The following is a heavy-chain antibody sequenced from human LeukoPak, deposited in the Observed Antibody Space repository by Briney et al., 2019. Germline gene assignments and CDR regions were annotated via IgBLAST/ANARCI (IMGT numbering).Heavy chain of an antibody. D-gene: IGHD1-26*01. J-gene: IGHJ4*02. V-gene: IGHV1-2*02. CDR2: INPNSGGT. Sequence: ASVKVSCKASGYTFTGYYMHWVRQAPGQGLEWMGWINPNSGGTNYAQKFQGRVTMTRDTSISTAYMELSRLRSDDTAVYYCARRLGSSAGDFDYWDQGTLVTVSS. CDR1: GYTFTGYY. CDR3: ARRLGSSAGDFDY.